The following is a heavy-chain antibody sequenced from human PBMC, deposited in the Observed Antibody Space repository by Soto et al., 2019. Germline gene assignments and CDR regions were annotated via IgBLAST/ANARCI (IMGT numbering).Heavy chain of an antibody. CDR3: ARDGYSSGHYYYYGMDV. V-gene: IGHV3-21*01. CDR2: ISSSSSYI. D-gene: IGHD5-18*01. Sequence: LGLCCAASGFTFSSYSMNWVRQAPGKGLEWVSSISSSSSYIYYADSVKGRFTISRDDAKNSLYLQMNSLRAEDTAVYYCARDGYSSGHYYYYGMDVWGQGNTVPVS. CDR1: GFTFSSYS. J-gene: IGHJ6*02.